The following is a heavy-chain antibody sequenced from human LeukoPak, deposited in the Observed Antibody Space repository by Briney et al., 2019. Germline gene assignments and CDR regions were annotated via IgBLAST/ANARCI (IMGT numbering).Heavy chain of an antibody. CDR1: GGSISSNY. Sequence: PSETLSLTCTVSGGSISSNYWYWIRQPAGKGLEWIGRIYTSGSTNYNPSLKSRVTMSADTSKNQFSLKLSSVTAVDTAVYYCARGGIPYYFDYWGQGTLVTVSS. V-gene: IGHV4-4*07. D-gene: IGHD6-25*01. CDR3: ARGGIPYYFDY. CDR2: IYTSGST. J-gene: IGHJ4*02.